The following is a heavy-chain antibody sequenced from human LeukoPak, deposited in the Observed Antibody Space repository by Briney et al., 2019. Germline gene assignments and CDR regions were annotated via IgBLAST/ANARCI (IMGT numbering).Heavy chain of an antibody. CDR1: GFTFSSYG. Sequence: GGSLRLSCAASGFTFSSYGMNWVRQAPGKGLEWVSSISGSSSYIDYADSVKGRFTISRDNARKSLYLQINSLRVEDTAVYYCARVEGSSGPKDYWGQGTLVTVSS. V-gene: IGHV3-21*01. D-gene: IGHD6-19*01. CDR2: ISGSSSYI. CDR3: ARVEGSSGPKDY. J-gene: IGHJ4*02.